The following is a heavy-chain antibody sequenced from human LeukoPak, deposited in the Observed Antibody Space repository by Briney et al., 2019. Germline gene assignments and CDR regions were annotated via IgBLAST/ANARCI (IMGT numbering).Heavy chain of an antibody. CDR2: IYSGGST. CDR1: GFTVSSNY. Sequence: GGSLRLSCVASGFTVSSNYMSWVRQAPGKGLEWVSVIYSGGSTYYADSVKGRFTISRDNSKNTLYLQMNSLRAEDTAVYYCARDQEGSYDYWGQGTLVTVSS. V-gene: IGHV3-53*01. J-gene: IGHJ4*02. D-gene: IGHD3-10*01. CDR3: ARDQEGSYDY.